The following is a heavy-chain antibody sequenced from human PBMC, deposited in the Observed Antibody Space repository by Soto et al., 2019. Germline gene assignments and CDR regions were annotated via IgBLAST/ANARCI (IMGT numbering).Heavy chain of an antibody. CDR2: IYPGDSDT. CDR3: AKQDDRGALEI. J-gene: IGHJ3*02. CDR1: GKAFTSFW. V-gene: IGHV5-51*01. D-gene: IGHD3-22*01. Sequence: GESLKISCKISGKAFTSFWVVWVLHMPGRGLEWMGNIYPGDSDTRYTPPFQGQVTISADKSTNTAYLQWHSLQASDTALYYCAKQDDRGALEIWGQGTKVTVSS.